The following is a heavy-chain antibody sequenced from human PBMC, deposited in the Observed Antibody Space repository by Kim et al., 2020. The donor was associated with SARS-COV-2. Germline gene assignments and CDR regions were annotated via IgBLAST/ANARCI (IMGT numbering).Heavy chain of an antibody. CDR1: GFTFSSYS. V-gene: IGHV3-48*02. Sequence: GGSLRLSCAASGFTFSSYSMNWVRQAPGKGLEWVSYISSSSSTIYYADSVKGRFTISRDNAKNSLYLQMNSLRDEDTAVYYCARAGGDYYARHYFDYWGQGTLVTVSS. D-gene: IGHD3-22*01. CDR3: ARAGGDYYARHYFDY. J-gene: IGHJ4*02. CDR2: ISSSSSTI.